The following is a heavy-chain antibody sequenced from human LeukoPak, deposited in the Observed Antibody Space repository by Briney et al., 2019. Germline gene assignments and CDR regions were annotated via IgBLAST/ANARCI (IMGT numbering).Heavy chain of an antibody. CDR3: AKDLRSLYESGNYGWFDP. V-gene: IGHV3-23*01. Sequence: GESLRLSCAAPGXTLNNNALSWVRQAPGKGPEWGSSNSINGGTTYSADSVKGRFTISRDNSKNTLYLQMNSLRAADTAVYYCAKDLRSLYESGNYGWFDPWGQGALVTVSS. D-gene: IGHD3-10*01. CDR1: GXTLNNNA. CDR2: NSINGGTT. J-gene: IGHJ5*02.